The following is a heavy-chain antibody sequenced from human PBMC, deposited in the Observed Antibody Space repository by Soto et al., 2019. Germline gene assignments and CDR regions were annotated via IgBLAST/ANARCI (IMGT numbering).Heavy chain of an antibody. CDR1: GYTFTSYD. Sequence: ASVKVSCKASGYTFTSYDINWVRQATGQGLEWMGWMNPNSGNAGYAQKFQGRVTMTRNTSISTAYMELSSLRSEDTAVYFCARSPRRTSAVNYYDSSGGFDPWGQGTLVTVSS. D-gene: IGHD3-22*01. J-gene: IGHJ5*02. CDR2: MNPNSGNA. V-gene: IGHV1-8*01. CDR3: ARSPRRTSAVNYYDSSGGFDP.